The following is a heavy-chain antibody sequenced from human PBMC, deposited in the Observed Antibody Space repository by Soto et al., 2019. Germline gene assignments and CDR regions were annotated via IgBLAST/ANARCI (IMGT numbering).Heavy chain of an antibody. V-gene: IGHV1-18*01. J-gene: IGHJ6*02. CDR2: ISPNSGNT. D-gene: IGHD4-4*01. Sequence: QVHLVQSGAEVKKPGASVNVSCKTSGYTFTRNGISWVRQAPGQGLEWMGWISPNSGNTRYAQKLQDRVIMTTDTSTSTAYLELRSLRSDDTAVYYCVKDRYSNSWPSRDVWGPGTTVTVSS. CDR3: VKDRYSNSWPSRDV. CDR1: GYTFTRNG.